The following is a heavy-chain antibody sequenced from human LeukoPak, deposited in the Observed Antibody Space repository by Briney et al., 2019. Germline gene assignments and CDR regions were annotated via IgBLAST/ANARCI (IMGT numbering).Heavy chain of an antibody. J-gene: IGHJ6*03. CDR2: ISAYNGNT. CDR1: GYTFTSYG. D-gene: IGHD3-3*01. V-gene: IGHV1-18*01. Sequence: ASVKVSCKTSGYTFTSYGISWVRQAPGQGLEWMGWISAYNGNTNYAQKLQGRVTMTTDTSTSTAYMELRSLRSEDTAVYYCARGSTGTIFGVVSSYYYMDVWGKGTTVTVSS. CDR3: ARGSTGTIFGVVSSYYYMDV.